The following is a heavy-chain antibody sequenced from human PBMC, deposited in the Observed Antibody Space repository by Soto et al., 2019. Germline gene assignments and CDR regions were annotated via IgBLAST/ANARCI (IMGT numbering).Heavy chain of an antibody. D-gene: IGHD2-2*01. Sequence: SETLSLTCTVSGGSISSYYWSWIRQPAGKGLEWIGRIYTSGSTNYSPSLKSRVTMSVDTSKNQFSLKLSSVTAADTAVYYCARDPLVPAAPGGPSYYYGMDVWGQGTTVTVSS. CDR3: ARDPLVPAAPGGPSYYYGMDV. J-gene: IGHJ6*02. CDR1: GGSISSYY. V-gene: IGHV4-4*07. CDR2: IYTSGST.